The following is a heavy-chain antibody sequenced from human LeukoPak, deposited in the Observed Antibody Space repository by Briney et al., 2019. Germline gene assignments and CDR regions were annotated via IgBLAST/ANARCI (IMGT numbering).Heavy chain of an antibody. V-gene: IGHV4-39*01. CDR2: IFYTGNT. D-gene: IGHD3-16*02. CDR1: GGSTSSSRFY. Sequence: PSETLSLTCSVSGGSTSSSRFYWGWIRQPPGKGLEWIGSIFYTGNTYYNPSLKSRVTLFVDTSNNQFSLKLTSVTAADTAVYYCGRSHDHLWGNYPDYWGQGTLVTVSS. J-gene: IGHJ4*02. CDR3: GRSHDHLWGNYPDY.